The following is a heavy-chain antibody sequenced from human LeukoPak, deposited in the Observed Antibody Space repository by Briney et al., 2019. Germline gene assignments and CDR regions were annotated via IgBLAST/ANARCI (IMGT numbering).Heavy chain of an antibody. V-gene: IGHV6-1*01. CDR1: GDSASNNSTG. J-gene: IGHJ4*02. CDR3: ARVRFSSGWYDY. CDR2: TYHRSKWYN. Sequence: SQTLSLTCAISGDSASNNSTGWNWIRQSPSRGLEWLGRTYHRSKWYNDYGVSVKSRITINPDTSKNQFSLHLSSVTPEDTAVYYCARVRFSSGWYDYWGQGTLVTVSS. D-gene: IGHD6-19*01.